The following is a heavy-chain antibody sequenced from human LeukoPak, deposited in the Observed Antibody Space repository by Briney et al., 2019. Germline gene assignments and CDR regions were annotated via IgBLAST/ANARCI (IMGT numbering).Heavy chain of an antibody. D-gene: IGHD3-16*02. CDR1: GGSISSYY. CDR2: IYYSGST. CDR3: ARQGEGYDYVWGSYRPPPSY. J-gene: IGHJ4*02. Sequence: PSETLSLTCTVSGGSISSYYWSWIRQPPGKGLEWIGYIYYSGSTNYNPSLKSRVTISVDTSKNQFSLKLSSVTAADTAVYYCARQGEGYDYVWGSYRPPPSYWGQGTLVTVSS. V-gene: IGHV4-59*08.